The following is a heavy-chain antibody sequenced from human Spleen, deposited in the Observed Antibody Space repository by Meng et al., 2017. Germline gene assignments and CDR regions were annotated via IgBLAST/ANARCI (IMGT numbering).Heavy chain of an antibody. CDR1: GYTFSSYY. CDR3: ARDGSGGSLDF. J-gene: IGHJ4*02. V-gene: IGHV1-46*01. D-gene: IGHD2-15*01. Sequence: ASVKVSCKASGYTFSSYYMHWVRQAPGQGLEWMGIINPSGDSTTYAQKFQGRVTMTMTSDTSTNVFYMQLSSLRSEDTAVYYCARDGSGGSLDFWGQGTLVTGSS. CDR2: INPSGDST.